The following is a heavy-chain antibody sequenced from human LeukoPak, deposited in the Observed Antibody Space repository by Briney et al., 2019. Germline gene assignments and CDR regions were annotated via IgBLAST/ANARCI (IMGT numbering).Heavy chain of an antibody. CDR3: ARVFTTVTTYDY. Sequence: ASVKVSCKTSGYTFTGYYLHWVRQAPGQGLEWMGWINPNSGGTNYAQKFQGRVTMTRDTSISTAYMELSRLRYDDTAVYYCARVFTTVTTYDYWGQGTLVTVSS. CDR2: INPNSGGT. CDR1: GYTFTGYY. J-gene: IGHJ4*02. V-gene: IGHV1-2*02. D-gene: IGHD4-17*01.